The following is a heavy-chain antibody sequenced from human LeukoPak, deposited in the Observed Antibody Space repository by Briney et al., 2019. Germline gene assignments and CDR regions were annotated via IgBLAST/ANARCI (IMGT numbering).Heavy chain of an antibody. Sequence: GASVKVSCKASGYTFTSYYMHWVRQAPGQGLEWMGIINPSGGSTSYAQKFQGRVTITRNTSISTAYMELSSLRSEDTAVYYCARASLMVRGVIYYYMDVWGKGTTVTVSS. D-gene: IGHD3-10*01. V-gene: IGHV1-46*01. CDR3: ARASLMVRGVIYYYMDV. CDR2: INPSGGST. CDR1: GYTFTSYY. J-gene: IGHJ6*03.